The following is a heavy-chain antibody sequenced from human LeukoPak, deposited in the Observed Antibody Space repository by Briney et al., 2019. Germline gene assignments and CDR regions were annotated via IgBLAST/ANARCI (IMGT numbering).Heavy chain of an antibody. CDR1: GISFSTYT. V-gene: IGHV3-21*01. CDR3: ASSLSGASGY. D-gene: IGHD7-27*01. CDR2: MTSSSSSI. J-gene: IGHJ4*02. Sequence: GGSLRLSCATSGISFSTYTMNWVRQAPGKGREWVSSMTSSSSSIYYADSVKGRFTISRDNAKNSLYLQMNSLRAEDTAVYYCASSLSGASGYWGQGTPVTVSS.